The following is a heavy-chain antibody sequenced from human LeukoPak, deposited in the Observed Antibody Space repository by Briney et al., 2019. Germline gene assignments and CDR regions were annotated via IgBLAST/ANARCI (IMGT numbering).Heavy chain of an antibody. J-gene: IGHJ4*02. V-gene: IGHV3-21*01. D-gene: IGHD6-19*01. CDR3: ARAPHSSGWRFYY. CDR1: GFTSSTYA. Sequence: PGGSLRLSCAPSGFTSSTYAMNWVRPAPGKGREWVSSISSSSSYIYYADSVEGRFTISRDNAKNSLYPQMNSRRAEDTAVYYCARAPHSSGWRFYYWGQGTLVTVSS. CDR2: ISSSSSYI.